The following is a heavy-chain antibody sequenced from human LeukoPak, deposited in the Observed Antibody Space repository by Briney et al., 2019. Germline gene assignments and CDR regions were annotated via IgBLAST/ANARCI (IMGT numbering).Heavy chain of an antibody. CDR1: GFTFSDHY. V-gene: IGHV3-64D*09. CDR3: VKGARDGYKHDY. CDR2: ISSNGGST. Sequence: GGSLRLSCAASGFTFSDHYMDWVRQAPGKGLEYVSAISSNGGSTYYADSVKGRFTISRDNSKNTLYLQMSSLRAEDTAVYYCVKGARDGYKHDYWGQGTLVTVSS. D-gene: IGHD5-24*01. J-gene: IGHJ4*02.